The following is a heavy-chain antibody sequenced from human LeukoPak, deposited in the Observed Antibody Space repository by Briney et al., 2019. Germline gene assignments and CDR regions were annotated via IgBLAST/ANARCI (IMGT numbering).Heavy chain of an antibody. CDR1: GFTFSSYA. CDR2: ISDTGNT. CDR3: AKAPVTTCRGAFCYPFDY. J-gene: IGHJ4*02. Sequence: GGSLRLSCAASGFTFSSYAMSWLRQAPGKGLEWVSAISDTGNTYHADSVKGRFTISRDSSKNTLFLQMNRLRPEDAAVYYCAKAPVTTCRGAFCYPFDYWGLGTLVTVSS. D-gene: IGHD2-15*01. V-gene: IGHV3-23*01.